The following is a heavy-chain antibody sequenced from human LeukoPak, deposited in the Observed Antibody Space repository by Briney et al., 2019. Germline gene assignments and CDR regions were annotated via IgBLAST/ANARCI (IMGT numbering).Heavy chain of an antibody. CDR3: ARDRYSYGKWVNWFDP. CDR2: FDPEDGET. J-gene: IGHJ5*02. D-gene: IGHD5-18*01. Sequence: ASVKVSCKVSGYTLTELSMHWVRQAPGKGLEWMGGFDPEDGETIYAQKFQGRVTMTEDTSTDTAYMELSSLRSEDTAVYYCARDRYSYGKWVNWFDPWGQGTLVTVSS. CDR1: GYTLTELS. V-gene: IGHV1-24*01.